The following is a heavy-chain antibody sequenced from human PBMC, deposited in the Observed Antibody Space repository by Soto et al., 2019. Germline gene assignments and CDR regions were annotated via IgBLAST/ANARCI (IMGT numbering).Heavy chain of an antibody. D-gene: IGHD6-13*01. J-gene: IGHJ6*02. CDR1: GFSFSFYA. CDR3: ARERTAAGTDIYYHGLDV. Sequence: QLQLVESGGGVVQPGRSLRLSCAASGFSFSFYAIHWVRQAPGKGLEWVAFISYDGSSQYYADSLKGRFTISRDNSKNTVYLQMNSLRPEDTSVYYCARERTAAGTDIYYHGLDVWGQGTTVTVSS. V-gene: IGHV3-30-3*01. CDR2: ISYDGSSQ.